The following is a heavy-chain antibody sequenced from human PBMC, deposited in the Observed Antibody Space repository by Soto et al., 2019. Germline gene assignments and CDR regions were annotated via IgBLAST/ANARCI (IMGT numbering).Heavy chain of an antibody. CDR3: ARGRYALDY. CDR2: ISGSGNTI. Sequence: GGAVRLSCVASVFTLSDYYMSWIRQAPGKGPEWVSHISGSGNTIDYADSVKGRFTISRDNAKNSLHLQMNSLRDDDTAVFYCARGRYALDYWGQGTRVTVSS. J-gene: IGHJ4*02. D-gene: IGHD3-16*01. V-gene: IGHV3-11*01. CDR1: VFTLSDYY.